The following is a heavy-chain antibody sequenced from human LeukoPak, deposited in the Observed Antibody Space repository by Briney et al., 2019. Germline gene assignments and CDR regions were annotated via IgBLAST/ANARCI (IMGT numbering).Heavy chain of an antibody. J-gene: IGHJ5*02. D-gene: IGHD6-13*01. CDR2: ISAYNGNT. CDR1: GYTFTSYG. Sequence: ASVKVSCKASGYTFTSYGISWVRQAPGQGLEWMGWISAYNGNTNYAQKLQGRVTMTTDTSTSTAYMELRSLRSDDTAVYYCARGLENRIAAAGVGLFDPWGQGILVTVSS. V-gene: IGHV1-18*01. CDR3: ARGLENRIAAAGVGLFDP.